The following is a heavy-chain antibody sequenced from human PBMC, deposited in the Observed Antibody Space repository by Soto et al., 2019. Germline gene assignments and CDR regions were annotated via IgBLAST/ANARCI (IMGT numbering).Heavy chain of an antibody. D-gene: IGHD2-8*01. CDR1: GGSISSGGYY. Sequence: SETLSLTCAVSGGSISSGGYYWSWIRQPPGKGLEWIGYIYYSGSTNYNPSLKSRVTISVDTSKNQFSLKLSSVTAADTAVYYCARVYAYYFDYWGQGTPVTVSS. J-gene: IGHJ4*02. V-gene: IGHV4-61*08. CDR2: IYYSGST. CDR3: ARVYAYYFDY.